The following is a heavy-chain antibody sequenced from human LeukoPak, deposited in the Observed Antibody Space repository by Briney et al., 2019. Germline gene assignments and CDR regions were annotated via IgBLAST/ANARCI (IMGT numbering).Heavy chain of an antibody. V-gene: IGHV5-51*01. CDR1: GYSFTSYW. CDR2: IYPGDSDT. J-gene: IGHJ4*02. D-gene: IGHD5-18*01. CDR3: ARQRGYSYGFCDY. Sequence: GESLKISCKGSGYSFTSYWIGWVRQMAVRGLEWMGIIYPGDSDTRYSPSFQGQVTISADKSISTAYLQWSSLKASDTAMYYCARQRGYSYGFCDYWGQGTLVTVSS.